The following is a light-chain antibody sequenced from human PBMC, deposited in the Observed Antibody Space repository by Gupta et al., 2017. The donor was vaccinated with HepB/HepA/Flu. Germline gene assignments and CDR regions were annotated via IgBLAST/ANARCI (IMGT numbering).Light chain of an antibody. CDR1: SSDVGSYNL. CDR3: CSYAGSSTHV. Sequence: QSALTHPASLSGSPVRSITISCTVTSSDVGSYNLVSWYQQPPGKAPKLMIYEVSRRPSGVSNRFSGSKSGNTASLTISGLQAEDEADYYCCSYAGSSTHVFGTGTKVTVL. V-gene: IGLV2-23*02. J-gene: IGLJ1*01. CDR2: EVS.